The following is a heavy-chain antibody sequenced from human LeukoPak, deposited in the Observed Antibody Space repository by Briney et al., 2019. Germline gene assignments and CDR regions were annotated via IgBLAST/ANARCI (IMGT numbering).Heavy chain of an antibody. J-gene: IGHJ4*02. CDR1: GGSISSSSYY. V-gene: IGHV4-39*01. CDR3: ARHEANTVTLLDY. D-gene: IGHD4-11*01. Sequence: SETLSLTCTVSGGSISSSSYYWGWIRQPPGKGLEWIGSIYYSGSTYYNPSLKSRVTISVDTSKNQFSLKLSSVTAADTAVYYCARHEANTVTLLDYWGQGTLVTVSS. CDR2: IYYSGST.